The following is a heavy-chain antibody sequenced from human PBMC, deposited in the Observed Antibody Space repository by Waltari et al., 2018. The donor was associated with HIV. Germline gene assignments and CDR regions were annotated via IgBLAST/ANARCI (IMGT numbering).Heavy chain of an antibody. J-gene: IGHJ3*02. CDR2: IIPTLGTA. CDR1: GGTFSSYA. Sequence: QVQLVQSGAEVKKPGSSVKVSCKASGGTFSSYAISWVRQAPGQGLEWMGGIIPTLGTANYAQKCQGRVTITADESTSTAYMELSSLRSEDTAVYYCASEYYYDSSGYSGDDAFDIWGQGTMVTVSS. D-gene: IGHD3-22*01. V-gene: IGHV1-69*01. CDR3: ASEYYYDSSGYSGDDAFDI.